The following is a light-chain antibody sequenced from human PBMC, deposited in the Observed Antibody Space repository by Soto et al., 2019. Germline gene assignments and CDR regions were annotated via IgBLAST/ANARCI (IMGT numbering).Light chain of an antibody. CDR1: ENINNW. CDR2: DVS. CDR3: QQFNIYST. Sequence: DIQMTQSPSTLSASVGDRVTITCRASENINNWLAWYQQKPGKAPKVLIYDVSSLQSGVPSRFSGSRSGTEFTLTISSLQPDDFATYYCQQFNIYSTFGQGTKVDIK. J-gene: IGKJ1*01. V-gene: IGKV1-5*01.